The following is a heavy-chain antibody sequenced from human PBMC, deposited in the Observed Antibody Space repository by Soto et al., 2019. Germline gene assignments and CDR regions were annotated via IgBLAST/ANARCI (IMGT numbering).Heavy chain of an antibody. CDR3: ARVVAGYFDY. J-gene: IGHJ4*02. Sequence: GGSLRLSCAASGFTFSSYAIHWVRQAPGKGLEWVAVISYDGSNKYYADSVKGRFTISRDNSKNTLYLQMNSPRAEDTAVYYCARVVAGYFDYWGQGTLVTVSS. CDR2: ISYDGSNK. V-gene: IGHV3-30-3*01. D-gene: IGHD6-19*01. CDR1: GFTFSSYA.